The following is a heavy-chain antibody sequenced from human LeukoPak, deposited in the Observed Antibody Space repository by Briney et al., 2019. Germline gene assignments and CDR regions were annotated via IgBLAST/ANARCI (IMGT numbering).Heavy chain of an antibody. V-gene: IGHV3-21*01. J-gene: IGHJ3*02. CDR1: GFTFSSYS. CDR3: ARAGRTGIAVAVDAFDI. CDR2: ISSSSSYI. D-gene: IGHD6-19*01. Sequence: GGSLRLSCAASGFTFSSYSMNWVRQAPGKGLEWVSSISSSSSYIYYADSVKGRFTISRDNAKNSLYLQMNSLRAEDTAVYYCARAGRTGIAVAVDAFDIWGQGTMVTVSS.